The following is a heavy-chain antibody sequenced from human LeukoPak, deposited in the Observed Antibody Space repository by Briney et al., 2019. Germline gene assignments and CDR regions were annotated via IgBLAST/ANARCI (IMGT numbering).Heavy chain of an antibody. J-gene: IGHJ4*02. V-gene: IGHV3-11*04. CDR2: ISGSGSPI. Sequence: PGGSLRLSCAASGFTFSDYYMSWIRQAPGKGLEWVSYISGSGSPIYYADSVKGRFTVSRDNAKNSLYLQISSLRAEDTAVYYCARRYSYGLGYWGQGALVTVSS. D-gene: IGHD5-18*01. CDR1: GFTFSDYY. CDR3: ARRYSYGLGY.